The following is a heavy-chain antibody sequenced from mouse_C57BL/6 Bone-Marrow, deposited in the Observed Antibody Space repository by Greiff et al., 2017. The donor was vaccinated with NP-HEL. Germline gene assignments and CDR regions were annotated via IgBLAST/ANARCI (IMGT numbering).Heavy chain of an antibody. V-gene: IGHV14-4*01. Sequence: EVQLQQSGAELVRPGASVKLSCTASGFNIKDDYMHWVKQRPEQGLEWIGWIDPENGDTEYASKFQGKATITADTSSNTAYLQLSSLTSEDTAVYYCTGAAWFADWGQGTLVTVSA. CDR3: TGAAWFAD. D-gene: IGHD6-1*01. J-gene: IGHJ3*01. CDR1: GFNIKDDY. CDR2: IDPENGDT.